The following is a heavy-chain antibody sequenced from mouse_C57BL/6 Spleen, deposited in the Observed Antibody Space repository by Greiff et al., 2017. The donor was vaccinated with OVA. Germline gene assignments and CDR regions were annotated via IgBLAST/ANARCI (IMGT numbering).Heavy chain of an antibody. CDR1: GYAFSSSW. Sequence: VQLQQSGPELVKPGASVKISCKASGYAFSSSWMNWVKQRPGKGLEWIGRIYPGDGDTNYNGKFKGKATLTADKSSSTAYMQLSSLTSEDSAVYFCARSGGTGTNYYAIDYWGQGTSVTVSS. J-gene: IGHJ4*01. CDR2: IYPGDGDT. V-gene: IGHV1-82*01. D-gene: IGHD4-1*01. CDR3: ARSGGTGTNYYAIDY.